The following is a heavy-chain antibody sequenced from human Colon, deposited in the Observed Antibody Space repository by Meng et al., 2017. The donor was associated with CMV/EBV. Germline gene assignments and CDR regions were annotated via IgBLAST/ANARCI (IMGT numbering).Heavy chain of an antibody. J-gene: IGHJ6*02. V-gene: IGHV3-23*01. CDR2: IDSSDRT. CDR1: GFTFSSFA. CDR3: AKDLLREIVPGALVLDV. Sequence: GGSLRLSCAASGFTFSSFAMTWVRQAPGKGLEWVSTIDSSDRTYYADSVKGRFTISRDNSMNTLHLQMNSLRAEDTAVYFCAKDLLREIVPGALVLDVWGQGTTVTVSS. D-gene: IGHD5-12*01.